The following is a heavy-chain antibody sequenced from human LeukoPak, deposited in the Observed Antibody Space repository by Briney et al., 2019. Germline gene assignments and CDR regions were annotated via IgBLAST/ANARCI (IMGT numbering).Heavy chain of an antibody. D-gene: IGHD3-9*01. CDR1: GFTFSDYY. J-gene: IGHJ4*02. CDR3: ASDILTPKKLDY. V-gene: IGHV3-11*06. Sequence: GGSLRLSCAASGFTFSDYYMSWIRQAPGKGLEWVSSISSSSSYIYYADSVKGRFTISRDNAKNSLYLQMNSLRAEDTAVYYCASDILTPKKLDYWGQGTLVTVSS. CDR2: ISSSSSYI.